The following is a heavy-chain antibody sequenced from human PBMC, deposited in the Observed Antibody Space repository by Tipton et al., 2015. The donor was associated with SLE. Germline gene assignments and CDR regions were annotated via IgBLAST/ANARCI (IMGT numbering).Heavy chain of an antibody. Sequence: TLSLTCAVYGGSFSGYYWSWIRQPPGKGLEWIGYIYYSGSTNYNPSLKSRVTISVDTSKNQFSLKLSSVTAADTAVYYCARGGTYHDSSGNIDYWGQGTLVPASS. CDR2: IYYSGST. D-gene: IGHD3-22*01. J-gene: IGHJ4*02. CDR3: ARGGTYHDSSGNIDY. V-gene: IGHV4-59*01. CDR1: GGSFSGYY.